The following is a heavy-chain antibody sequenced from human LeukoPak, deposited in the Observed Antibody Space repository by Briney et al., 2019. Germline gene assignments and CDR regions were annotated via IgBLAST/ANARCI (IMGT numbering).Heavy chain of an antibody. CDR2: ISWNSGSI. D-gene: IGHD5-18*01. CDR3: AKDIRARGYSYGFFGMDV. CDR1: GFTFDDYA. Sequence: GRSLRLSCAASGFTFDDYAMHWVRQAPGKGLEWVSGISWNSGSIGYADSVKGRFTISRDNAKSSLYLQMNSLRAEDTALYYCAKDIRARGYSYGFFGMDVWGQGTTVTVSS. J-gene: IGHJ6*02. V-gene: IGHV3-9*01.